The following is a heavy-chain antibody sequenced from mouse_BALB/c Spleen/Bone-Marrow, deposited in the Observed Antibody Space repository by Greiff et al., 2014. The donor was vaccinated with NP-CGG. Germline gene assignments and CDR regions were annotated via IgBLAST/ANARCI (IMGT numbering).Heavy chain of an antibody. J-gene: IGHJ4*01. D-gene: IGHD2-2*01. CDR3: ARENYVYGAMDY. V-gene: IGHV1-69*01. CDR1: GYTFTDYW. CDR2: IDTSDSYT. Sequence: LQESGAELVMPGASVRMSCKASGYTFTDYWMHWVKQRPGQGLEWIGAIDTSDSYTSYNQKFKGKATLTVDESSSTAYMQLSSLTSEDSAVYYGARENYVYGAMDYWGQGTSVPVSS.